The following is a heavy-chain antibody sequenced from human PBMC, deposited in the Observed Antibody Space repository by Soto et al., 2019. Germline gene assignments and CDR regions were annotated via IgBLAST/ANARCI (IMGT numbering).Heavy chain of an antibody. V-gene: IGHV3-23*01. Sequence: GGSLRLSCAASGFPFSNYDMSWVRQAPGKGLEWVSSITSTGRRAYYADSVVGRFTYSRDNSKNTLYLQMNSLRAEDTAMYYCASHYIAIYDSWGQGTLVTVSS. CDR3: ASHYIAIYDS. CDR2: ITSTGRRA. D-gene: IGHD5-18*01. J-gene: IGHJ4*02. CDR1: GFPFSNYD.